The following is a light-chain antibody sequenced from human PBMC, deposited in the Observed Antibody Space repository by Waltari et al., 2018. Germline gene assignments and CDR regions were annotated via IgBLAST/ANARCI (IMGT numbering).Light chain of an antibody. CDR2: DSS. CDR1: QIVSTY. Sequence: SCRSRQIVSTYLAWYQQRPGQPPRLLIYDSSSRATGIPARFSGSGSETDFTLTISSLEPEDFAVYYCQQRYKWPLTFGGGSKVEI. J-gene: IGKJ4*01. CDR3: QQRYKWPLT. V-gene: IGKV3-11*01.